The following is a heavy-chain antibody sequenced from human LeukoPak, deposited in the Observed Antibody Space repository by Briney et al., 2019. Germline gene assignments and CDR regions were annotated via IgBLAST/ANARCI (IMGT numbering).Heavy chain of an antibody. CDR2: INHSGST. J-gene: IGHJ6*03. Sequence: SETLSLTCAVYGGSFSGYYWSWIRQPPGKGLEWIGEINHSGSTNYNPSLKSRVTISVDTSKNQFSLKLSSVTAADTAVYYCARAPGGYDILTGYHYYYFMDVWGKGTTVTVSS. CDR1: GGSFSGYY. CDR3: ARAPGGYDILTGYHYYYFMDV. D-gene: IGHD3-9*01. V-gene: IGHV4-34*01.